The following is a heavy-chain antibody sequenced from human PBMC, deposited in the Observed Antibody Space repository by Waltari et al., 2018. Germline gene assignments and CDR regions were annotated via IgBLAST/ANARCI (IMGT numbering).Heavy chain of an antibody. CDR2: INAGNGNT. CDR1: GYTFTSYA. D-gene: IGHD6-13*01. Sequence: QVQLVQSGAEVKKPGASVKVSCKASGYTFTSYAMHWVRQAPGQRLERMGWINAGNGNTKYTQKFQGRVTITRDTSASTAYMELSSLRSEDTAVYYGARDLEYSSSWYGPDYWGQGTLVTVSS. CDR3: ARDLEYSSSWYGPDY. J-gene: IGHJ4*02. V-gene: IGHV1-3*01.